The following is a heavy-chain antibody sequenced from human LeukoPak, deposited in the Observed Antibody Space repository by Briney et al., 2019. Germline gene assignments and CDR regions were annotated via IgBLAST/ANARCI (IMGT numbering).Heavy chain of an antibody. Sequence: GGSLRLSCAASGFTFSSYWMHWVRQAPGKGLVWVSRINSDGSSTSYADSVKGRFTISRDNAKNSLYLQMNSLRADDTAIYYCVRDPSCSGGGCYYYYGMDVWGQGTTVTVSS. D-gene: IGHD2-15*01. V-gene: IGHV3-74*01. CDR2: INSDGSST. J-gene: IGHJ6*02. CDR1: GFTFSSYW. CDR3: VRDPSCSGGGCYYYYGMDV.